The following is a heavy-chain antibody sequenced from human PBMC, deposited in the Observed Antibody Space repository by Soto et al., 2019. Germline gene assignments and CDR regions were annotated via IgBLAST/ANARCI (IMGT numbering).Heavy chain of an antibody. CDR2: INSDGSST. CDR3: ASSLLTPFDY. V-gene: IGHV3-74*01. CDR1: GFTFIGFG. D-gene: IGHD7-27*01. J-gene: IGHJ4*02. Sequence: PGVSLRLSCTASGFTFIGFGMHRVRQAPGKGLVWVSGINSDGSSTSYADSVKGRFTISRDNAKNTLYLQMNSLRAEDTAVYYCASSLLTPFDYWGQGTLVTLSS.